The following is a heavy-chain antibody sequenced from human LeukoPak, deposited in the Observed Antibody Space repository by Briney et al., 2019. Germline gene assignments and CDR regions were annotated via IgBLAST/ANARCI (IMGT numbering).Heavy chain of an antibody. V-gene: IGHV1-2*02. CDR1: GYTFTDYY. CDR2: IKSNTGGT. CDR3: ARDIGPGSSSSRLWGVDV. J-gene: IGHJ6*02. D-gene: IGHD6-13*01. Sequence: PQDSVKVSCKASGYTFTDYYIHWVRQAPGQGLEWMGWIKSNTGGTNYAQKFQVRVTMTRDTSISTAYMELTRLRSDDTAVYYCARDIGPGSSSSRLWGVDVWGQGTTVTVSS.